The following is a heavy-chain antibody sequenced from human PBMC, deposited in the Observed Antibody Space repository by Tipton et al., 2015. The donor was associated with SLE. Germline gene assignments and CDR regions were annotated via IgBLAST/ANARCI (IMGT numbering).Heavy chain of an antibody. J-gene: IGHJ5*02. D-gene: IGHD2-2*01. Sequence: TLSLTCTVSVDSISSGAYYWSWIRQHPGKGLEWIAYIYYSGSTYYNPSLKSRVTISVDTSKNQSSLRLSSVTAADTAAYYCARLVPGEGRFDPWGQGTLVTVSS. V-gene: IGHV4-31*03. CDR1: VDSISSGAYY. CDR2: IYYSGST. CDR3: ARLVPGEGRFDP.